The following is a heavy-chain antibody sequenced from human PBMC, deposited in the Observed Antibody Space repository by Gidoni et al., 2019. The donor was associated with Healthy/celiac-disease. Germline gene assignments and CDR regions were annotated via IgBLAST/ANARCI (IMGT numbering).Heavy chain of an antibody. CDR1: GFTFSSYS. CDR2: ISSSSSTI. J-gene: IGHJ3*02. V-gene: IGHV3-48*02. Sequence: EVQLVESGGGLVQPGGSLRRSCAASGFTFSSYSMNCVRQAPGKGLEWVSYISSSSSTIYYADSVKGRFTISRDNAKNSLYLQMNSLRDEDTAVYYCAREDYGDYVGAFDIWGQGTMVTVSS. CDR3: AREDYGDYVGAFDI. D-gene: IGHD4-17*01.